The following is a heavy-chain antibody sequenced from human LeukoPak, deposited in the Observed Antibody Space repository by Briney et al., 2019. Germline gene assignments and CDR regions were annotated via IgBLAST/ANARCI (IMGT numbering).Heavy chain of an antibody. V-gene: IGHV3-7*01. D-gene: IGHD2-21*01. Sequence: GGSLRLSCEASGFTYSESWMTWVRQAPGKGLEWVASVKEDGSEKYYVDSVRGRFTISRDNARNSLYLQMNSLRAEDTAVYYCARGLGGADYWGQGTLVTVSS. J-gene: IGHJ4*02. CDR2: VKEDGSEK. CDR3: ARGLGGADY. CDR1: GFTYSESW.